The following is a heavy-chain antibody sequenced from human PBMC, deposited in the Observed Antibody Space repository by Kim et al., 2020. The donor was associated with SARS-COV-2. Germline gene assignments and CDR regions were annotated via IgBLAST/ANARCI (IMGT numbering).Heavy chain of an antibody. V-gene: IGHV3-30*02. D-gene: IGHD1-1*01. CDR3: AKVQLTTVDY. J-gene: IGHJ4*02. Sequence: RDKFYGDSVKGRFNISRDNSKNTLYLQMDNLRGDDSAMYYCAKVQLTTVDYWGQGSLVTVST. CDR2: RDK.